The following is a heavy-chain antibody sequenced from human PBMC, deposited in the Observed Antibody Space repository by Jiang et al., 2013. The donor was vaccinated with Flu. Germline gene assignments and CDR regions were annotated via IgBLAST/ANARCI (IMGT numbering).Heavy chain of an antibody. CDR1: GFSFASYW. CDR3: ARVGPGDWDSYFDY. J-gene: IGHJ4*02. D-gene: IGHD2-21*01. V-gene: IGHV3-74*01. Sequence: VQLVESGGGLVQPGGSLRLSCAASGFSFASYWVHWVRQAPGKGLEWVSRIIPDGSHTDYADSVKGRFTISRDNAKNTLYLQMNSLSVEDTALYYCARVGPGDWDSYFDYWGQGTLVIVSS. CDR2: IIPDGSHT.